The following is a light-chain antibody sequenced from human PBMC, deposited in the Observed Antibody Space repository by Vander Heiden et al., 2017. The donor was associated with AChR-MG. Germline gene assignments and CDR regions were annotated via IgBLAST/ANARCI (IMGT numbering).Light chain of an antibody. CDR3: QQDNNLHPWT. V-gene: IGKV3-15*01. Sequence: EIVMTQSPATLSVSPGERATLSCRASQSVSSNLAWYQQKPGQAPRLLIYGASTRATGIPARFSGSGSGTEFTLTISSLQSEDFAVYYWQQDNNLHPWTVGQGTKVEIK. J-gene: IGKJ1*01. CDR1: QSVSSN. CDR2: GAS.